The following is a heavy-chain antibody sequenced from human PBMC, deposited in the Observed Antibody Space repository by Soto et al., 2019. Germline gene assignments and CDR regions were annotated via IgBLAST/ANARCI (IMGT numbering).Heavy chain of an antibody. CDR3: ARDLASSTSVQDSDWFDP. CDR2: INPNSGGT. J-gene: IGHJ5*02. D-gene: IGHD2-2*01. Sequence: ASVKVSCKASGYTFTGYYMHWVRQAPGQGLEWMGWINPNSGGTNYAQKFQGWVTMTRDTSISTAYMELSRLRSDDTAVYYCARDLASSTSVQDSDWFDPWGQGTLVTVSS. CDR1: GYTFTGYY. V-gene: IGHV1-2*04.